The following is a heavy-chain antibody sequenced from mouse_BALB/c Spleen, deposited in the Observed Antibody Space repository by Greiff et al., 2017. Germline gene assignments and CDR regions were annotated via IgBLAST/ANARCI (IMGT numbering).Heavy chain of an antibody. CDR2: ISSGSSTI. V-gene: IGHV5-17*02. D-gene: IGHD2-10*01. CDR1: GFTFSSFG. J-gene: IGHJ4*01. CDR3: ARSPYYLYAMDY. Sequence: DVQLVESGGGLVQPGGSRKLSCAASGFTFSSFGMHWVRQAPEKGLEWVAYISSGSSTIYYADTVKGRFTISRDNPKNTLFLQMTSLRSEDTAMYYCARSPYYLYAMDYWGQGTSVTVSS.